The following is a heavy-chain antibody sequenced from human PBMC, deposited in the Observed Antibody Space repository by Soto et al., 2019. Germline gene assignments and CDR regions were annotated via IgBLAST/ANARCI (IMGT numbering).Heavy chain of an antibody. V-gene: IGHV1-69*13. D-gene: IGHD3-10*01. CDR1: GGTLSSYA. CDR3: ARGAVRGVIQQYYGMDV. Sequence: SVKVSCKASGGTLSSYAISWVRQAPGQGLEWMGGIIPIFGTANYAQKFQGRVTITADESTSTAYMELSSLRSEDTAVYYCARGAVRGVIQQYYGMDVWGQGTTVTVSS. J-gene: IGHJ6*02. CDR2: IIPIFGTA.